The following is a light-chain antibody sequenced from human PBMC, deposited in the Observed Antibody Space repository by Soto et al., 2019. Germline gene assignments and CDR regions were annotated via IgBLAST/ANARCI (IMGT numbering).Light chain of an antibody. J-gene: IGKJ1*01. CDR2: GAS. V-gene: IGKV3-20*01. Sequence: EIVLTPSPGTLSLSPGERATLSCRASQSVSNNYLAWYQQKPGQAPRLLIYGASNRATGIPDRFSGSGSGTDFTLTIDRLEPEDFAMYYCQQYSDSPPTFGQGTKVDIK. CDR3: QQYSDSPPT. CDR1: QSVSNNY.